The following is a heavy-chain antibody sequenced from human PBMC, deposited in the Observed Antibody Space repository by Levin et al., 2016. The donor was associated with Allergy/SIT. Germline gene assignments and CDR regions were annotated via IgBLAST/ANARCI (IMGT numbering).Heavy chain of an antibody. V-gene: IGHV4-39*01. J-gene: IGHJ4*01. CDR1: GGSISSSSYY. Sequence: SETLSLTCSVSGGSISSSSYYWGWIRQPPGKGLEWIGGVYHTGNTYSNPSLSSRVTVSVDTSKNQVSLKLSSVTAADTAVYYCARHGVLSSSKYFDYWGHGTLVHRLL. CDR3: ARHGVLSSSKYFDY. D-gene: IGHD6-6*01. CDR2: VYHTGNT.